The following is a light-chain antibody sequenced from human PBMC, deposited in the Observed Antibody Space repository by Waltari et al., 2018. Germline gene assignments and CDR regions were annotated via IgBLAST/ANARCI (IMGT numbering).Light chain of an antibody. J-gene: IGKJ1*01. CDR3: QNHERLPAT. V-gene: IGKV3-20*01. Sequence: LTQSPGTLSLSPGERATLSCRASHNIGTYLVWYQQKPGQPPRLLMYAASRRATGVADRFSGSGSGTDFSLTISRLEPEDFAVYYCQNHERLPATFGQGTRVEIK. CDR2: AAS. CDR1: HNIGTY.